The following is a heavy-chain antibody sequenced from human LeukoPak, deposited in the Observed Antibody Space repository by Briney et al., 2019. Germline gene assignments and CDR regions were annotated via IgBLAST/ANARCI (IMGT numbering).Heavy chain of an antibody. Sequence: PSETLSLTCTVSGGSISSSSYYWGWIRQPPGKGLEWIGSIYYSGSTYYNPSPKSRVTISVDTSKNQFSLKLTSVTAADTAVYYCARRAYSRAAFDYWGQGTLVTVSS. J-gene: IGHJ4*02. CDR3: ARRAYSRAAFDY. V-gene: IGHV4-39*01. CDR1: GGSISSSSYY. CDR2: IYYSGST. D-gene: IGHD6-13*01.